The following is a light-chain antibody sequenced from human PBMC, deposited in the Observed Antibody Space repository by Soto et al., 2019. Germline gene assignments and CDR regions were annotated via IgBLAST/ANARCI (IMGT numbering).Light chain of an antibody. J-gene: IGLJ3*02. CDR3: AAWDDSLSAWV. Sequence: QSVLTQPPSASGTPGQRVTISCSGGSSNIGRDYVYWFQQLPGTAPKLLIYTNNQRPSGVHDRFSGSKSGTSASLAISGLRSEDEADYCCAAWDDSLSAWVFGGGTKLTVL. V-gene: IGLV1-47*02. CDR2: TNN. CDR1: SSNIGRDY.